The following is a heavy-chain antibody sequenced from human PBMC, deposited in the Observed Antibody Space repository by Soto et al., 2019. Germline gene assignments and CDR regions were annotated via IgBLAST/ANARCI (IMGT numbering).Heavy chain of an antibody. D-gene: IGHD6-19*01. Sequence: QVQLVESGGGVVQPGRSLRLSWSASGFTFSSNAMHWVRQAPGKGLEWVSVISYDGSNKYYADSVKGRFTISRDNSKNTLYLQMNSLRAEGTAVYYCARTVACTSEACDYWGQGTLVTVSS. J-gene: IGHJ4*02. CDR3: ARTVACTSEACDY. V-gene: IGHV3-30-3*01. CDR2: ISYDGSNK. CDR1: GFTFSSNA.